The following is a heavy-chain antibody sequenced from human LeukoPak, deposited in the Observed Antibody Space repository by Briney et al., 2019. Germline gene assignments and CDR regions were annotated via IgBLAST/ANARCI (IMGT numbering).Heavy chain of an antibody. CDR2: IYSGGGT. CDR1: GFTVRSNY. Sequence: GGSLRLSCAASGFTVRSNYMSWVRQAPGKGLEWVSIIYSGGGTYYADSVKGRFTISRDNSKNTVYLQVNSLRAEDAAVYYCARLAGFGVVVISWGQGTLVTVSS. J-gene: IGHJ5*02. CDR3: ARLAGFGVVVIS. D-gene: IGHD3-22*01. V-gene: IGHV3-66*04.